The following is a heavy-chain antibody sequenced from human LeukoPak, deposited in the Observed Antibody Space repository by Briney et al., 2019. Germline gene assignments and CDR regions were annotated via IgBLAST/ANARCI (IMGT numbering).Heavy chain of an antibody. Sequence: PSETLSLTCAVYGGSSSGYYWSWIRQPPGKGLEWIGEINHSGSTNYNPSLKSRVTISVDTSKNQFSLKLGSVTAADTAVYYCARHGPIAARRIYYYYYMDVWGKGTTVTVSS. CDR3: ARHGPIAARRIYYYYYMDV. V-gene: IGHV4-34*01. CDR1: GGSSSGYY. CDR2: INHSGST. D-gene: IGHD6-6*01. J-gene: IGHJ6*03.